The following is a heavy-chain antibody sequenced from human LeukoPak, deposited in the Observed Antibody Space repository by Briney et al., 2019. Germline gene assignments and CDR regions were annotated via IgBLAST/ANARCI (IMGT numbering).Heavy chain of an antibody. D-gene: IGHD1-26*01. CDR1: EFTFSSYA. CDR2: ISGSGGST. CDR3: AKDLSLALPPRYYDY. V-gene: IGHV3-23*01. J-gene: IGHJ4*02. Sequence: GGSLRLSCAASEFTFSSYAMSWVRQAPGKGLEWVSAISGSGGSTYYADSVKGRFTISRDNSKNTLYLQMNSLRAEDTAVYYCAKDLSLALPPRYYDYWGQGTLVTVSS.